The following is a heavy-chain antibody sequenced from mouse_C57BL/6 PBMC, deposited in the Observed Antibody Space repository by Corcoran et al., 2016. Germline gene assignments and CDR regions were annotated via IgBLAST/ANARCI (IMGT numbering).Heavy chain of an antibody. CDR2: INNYSGVP. CDR3: ARTLWYFAY. J-gene: IGHJ3*01. Sequence: QIQLVQSGPELKKHGETVKISCKASGYTFTTYGMSWVKQAAGKGLKWMGWINNYSGVPTYAADFKGRFSFSLETSASTAYLQINNLKNEDTATYFCARTLWYFAYWGQGTLVTVSA. CDR1: GYTFTTYG. D-gene: IGHD2-1*01. V-gene: IGHV9-3*01.